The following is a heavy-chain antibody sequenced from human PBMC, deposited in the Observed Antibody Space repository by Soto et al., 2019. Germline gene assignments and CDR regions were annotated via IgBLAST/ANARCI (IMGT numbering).Heavy chain of an antibody. J-gene: IGHJ5*02. D-gene: IGHD4-17*01. Sequence: SETLSLTCTVSGGSISSYYWSWIRQPPGKGLEWIGYIYYSGSTNYNPSLKSRVTISVDTSKNQFSLKLSSVTAADTAVYYCAKHDYEDWFDPWGQGTXVTVSS. CDR3: AKHDYEDWFDP. CDR2: IYYSGST. V-gene: IGHV4-59*08. CDR1: GGSISSYY.